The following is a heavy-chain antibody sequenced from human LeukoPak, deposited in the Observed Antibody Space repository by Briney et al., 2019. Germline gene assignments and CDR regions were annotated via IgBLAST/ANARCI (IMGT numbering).Heavy chain of an antibody. Sequence: GGSLRLSCAASGFTFSSYAMSWVRQAPGKGLEWVSAISGSGGSTYYADSVKGRFTISRDNSKNTLYLQMNSLRAEDTAVYYCAKHGAMHMVRGVITYNWFDPWGQGTLVTVSS. CDR2: ISGSGGST. V-gene: IGHV3-23*01. D-gene: IGHD3-10*01. CDR1: GFTFSSYA. J-gene: IGHJ5*02. CDR3: AKHGAMHMVRGVITYNWFDP.